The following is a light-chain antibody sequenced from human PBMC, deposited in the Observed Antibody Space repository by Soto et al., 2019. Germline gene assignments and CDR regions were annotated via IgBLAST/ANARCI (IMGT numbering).Light chain of an antibody. J-gene: IGLJ1*01. CDR2: EVT. Sequence: QSALTQPPSVSGSPGQSVTISCTGTSSDVGKYDRVSWYQQPPGTAPKLIIYEVTSRPSGVPARFSGSKSGNTASLTISGLQAEDEAVYYCSSYPSPSRYVFGGGTKVPVL. V-gene: IGLV2-18*02. CDR1: SSDVGKYDR. CDR3: SSYPSPSRYV.